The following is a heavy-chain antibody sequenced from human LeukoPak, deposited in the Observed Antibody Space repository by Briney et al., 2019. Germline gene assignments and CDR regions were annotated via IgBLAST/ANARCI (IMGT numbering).Heavy chain of an antibody. V-gene: IGHV3-33*06. CDR3: AKGRTYGSGSFYMDV. D-gene: IGHD3-10*01. CDR2: IWYDGNTK. J-gene: IGHJ6*03. CDR1: GFTFSSYA. Sequence: GGSLRLSCAASGFTFSSYAMSWVRQAPGKGLDRVAGIWYDGNTKFYGDFVKGRFTISRDNSKNKVYLQMDSLRAEDTAVYYCAKGRTYGSGSFYMDVWGVGTTVTVSS.